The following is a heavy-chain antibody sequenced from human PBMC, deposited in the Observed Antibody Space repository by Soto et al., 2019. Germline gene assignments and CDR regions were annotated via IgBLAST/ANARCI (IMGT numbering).Heavy chain of an antibody. CDR1: GYTFTSYY. CDR2: INPSGGST. CDR3: ARDSGDYYDSSGYATQ. Sequence: GASVKVSCKASGYTFTSYYMHWVRQAPGQGLEWMGIINPSGGSTSYAQKFQGRVTMTRDTSTSTVYMELSSLRSEDTAVYYCARDSGDYYDSSGYATQWGQGTLVTVSS. V-gene: IGHV1-46*01. J-gene: IGHJ4*02. D-gene: IGHD3-22*01.